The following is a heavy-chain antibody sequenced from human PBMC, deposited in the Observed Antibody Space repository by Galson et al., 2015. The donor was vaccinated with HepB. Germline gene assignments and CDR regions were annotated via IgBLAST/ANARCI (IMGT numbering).Heavy chain of an antibody. CDR1: GFTFSSYG. CDR3: AKGLGYSYGLYYYGMDV. D-gene: IGHD5-18*01. Sequence: SLRLSCAASGFTFSSYGMHWVRQAPGKGLEWVAVISYDGSNKYYADSVKGRFTISRDNSKNTLYLQMNSLRAEDTAVYYCAKGLGYSYGLYYYGMDVWGQGTTVTVSS. CDR2: ISYDGSNK. J-gene: IGHJ6*02. V-gene: IGHV3-30*18.